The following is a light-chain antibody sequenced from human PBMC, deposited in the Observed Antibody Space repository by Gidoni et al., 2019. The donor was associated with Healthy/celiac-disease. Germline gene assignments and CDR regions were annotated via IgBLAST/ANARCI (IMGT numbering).Light chain of an antibody. V-gene: IGLV2-14*01. CDR3: SSYISSSTVV. Sequence: ALTQPPSVSVSPGQSITLSCTGTSRDVGGYNYVSWYQQHPGKPPNLMIHEVSNRPSGVSNRFSGAKSGNTASLTISGRQAEDDADYYCSSYISSSTVVFGGGTKLTVL. CDR2: EVS. J-gene: IGLJ2*01. CDR1: SRDVGGYNY.